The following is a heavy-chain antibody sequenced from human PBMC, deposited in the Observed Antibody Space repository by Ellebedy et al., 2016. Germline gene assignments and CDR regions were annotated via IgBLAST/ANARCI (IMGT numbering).Heavy chain of an antibody. CDR1: GFAFDSYG. CDR2: ISGTTVGT. J-gene: IGHJ4*02. D-gene: IGHD3-16*01. V-gene: IGHV3-23*01. CDR3: VKGVFDS. Sequence: GESLKISXAASGFAFDSYGMSWVRQAPGKGLEWVLLISGTTVGTFYADSVKGRFTISRDNSKSTLFLQMNSLRAEDSAVYYCVKGVFDSWGPGTQVTVSS.